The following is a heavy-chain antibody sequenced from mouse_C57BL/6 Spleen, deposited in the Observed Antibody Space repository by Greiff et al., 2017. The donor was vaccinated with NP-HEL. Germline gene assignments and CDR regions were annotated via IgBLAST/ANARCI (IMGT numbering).Heavy chain of an antibody. D-gene: IGHD2-1*01. V-gene: IGHV1-59*01. CDR1: GYTFTSYW. CDR2: IDPSDSYT. J-gene: IGHJ2*01. Sequence: VQLQQPGAELVRPGTSVKLSCKASGYTFTSYWMHWVKQRPGQGLEWIGVIDPSDSYTNYNQKFKGKATLTVDTSSSTAYMQLSSLTSEDSAVYYCARYGNYVGVYFDYWGQGTTLTVSS. CDR3: ARYGNYVGVYFDY.